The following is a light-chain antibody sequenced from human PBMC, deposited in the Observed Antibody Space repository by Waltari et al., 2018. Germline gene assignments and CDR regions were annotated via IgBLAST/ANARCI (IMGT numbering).Light chain of an antibody. CDR2: WAS. CDR1: QSVLYSSNNKNY. V-gene: IGKV4-1*01. Sequence: DIVMTQSPDSLAVSLGERATINCKSSQSVLYSSNNKNYLAWYQQKPGKPPKLRIYWASTRESGVPDRFSGSGSGTDFTLTISSLQAEDVAVYYFQQYYTTRTFGQGTKVEIK. CDR3: QQYYTTRT. J-gene: IGKJ1*01.